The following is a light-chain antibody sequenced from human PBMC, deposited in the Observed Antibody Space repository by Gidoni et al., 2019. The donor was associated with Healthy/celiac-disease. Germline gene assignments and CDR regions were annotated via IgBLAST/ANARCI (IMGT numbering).Light chain of an antibody. CDR2: KAS. V-gene: IGKV1-5*03. CDR3: QQYNSYST. J-gene: IGKJ2*01. Sequence: DIQITHSPSTLSASVGDRVTITCRASQSISSWLAWYQQKPGKAPKLLIYKASSLESGVPSRFSGSGSRTEFTLTISSLQPDDFATYYCQQYNSYSTFGQGTKLEIK. CDR1: QSISSW.